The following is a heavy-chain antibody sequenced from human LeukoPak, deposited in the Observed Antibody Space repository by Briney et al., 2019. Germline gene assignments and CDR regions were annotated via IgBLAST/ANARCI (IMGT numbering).Heavy chain of an antibody. CDR2: IYPRDGST. V-gene: IGHV1-46*01. J-gene: IGHJ4*02. CDR3: ARDQEGFDY. CDR1: GYTFTGYY. Sequence: ASVKVSCKASGYTFTGYYIHWVRQASGQGLEWMGMIYPRDGSTSYAQKFQGRVTVTRDTSTSTVHMELSGLRSEDTAVYYCARDQEGFDYWGRETLVTVSS.